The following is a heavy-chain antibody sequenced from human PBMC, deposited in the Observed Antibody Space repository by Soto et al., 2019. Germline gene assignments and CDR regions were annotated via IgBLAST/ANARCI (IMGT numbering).Heavy chain of an antibody. J-gene: IGHJ5*02. V-gene: IGHV4-31*03. CDR2: IYYNVNT. CDR3: AGGNSSRWYWFDP. CDR1: GGSISSTNYY. D-gene: IGHD6-13*01. Sequence: QVQLQESGPGLVKPSQTLSLTCTVSGGSISSTNYYWSWIRRHPGKGLEWIGYIYYNVNTYYNPALKSRVTISVDTSQNQFSLKLSSVTAADTAVYYCAGGNSSRWYWFDPWGQGTLVTVSS.